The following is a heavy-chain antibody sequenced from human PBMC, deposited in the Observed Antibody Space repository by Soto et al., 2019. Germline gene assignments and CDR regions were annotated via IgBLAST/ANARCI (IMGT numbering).Heavy chain of an antibody. D-gene: IGHD6-13*01. CDR1: GYTFTGYY. J-gene: IGHJ6*02. CDR2: INPNSGGT. V-gene: IGHV1-2*04. CDR3: ARDSSSWYGYYYYGMDV. Sequence: GASVKVSCKASGYTFTGYYMHWVRQAPGQGLEWMGWINPNSGGTNYAQKFQGWVTMTRDTSISTAYMELSRLRSDDTAVYYCARDSSSWYGYYYYGMDVWGQGTTVTVSS.